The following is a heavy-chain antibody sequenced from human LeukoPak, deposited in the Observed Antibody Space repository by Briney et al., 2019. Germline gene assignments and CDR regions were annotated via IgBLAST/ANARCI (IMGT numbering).Heavy chain of an antibody. V-gene: IGHV3-48*01. CDR3: AKDRTNTVGAPDY. Sequence: GGSLRLSCAASGFTFSSYSMNWVRQAPGKGLEWLSYISSSSSTIYYADSVKGRFTISRDNSKSTLYLQMNNLRPEDTAVYYCAKDRTNTVGAPDYWGQGTLVTVSS. CDR2: ISSSSSTI. J-gene: IGHJ4*02. CDR1: GFTFSSYS. D-gene: IGHD1-26*01.